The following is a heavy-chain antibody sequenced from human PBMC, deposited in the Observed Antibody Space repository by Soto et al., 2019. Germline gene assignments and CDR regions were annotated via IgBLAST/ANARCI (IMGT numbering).Heavy chain of an antibody. CDR3: VRDRGYCSSTTCFNWYFDL. CDR1: GFTVSSYS. CDR2: LGSSGSSTGNAI. J-gene: IGHJ2*01. D-gene: IGHD2-2*01. Sequence: GGSLRLSCAASGFTVSSYSMNWVRQAPGKGLEWVSYLGSSGSSTGNAIYYADSVKGRFTIARESAKNSLDLQMNSLRVEDTAVYYCVRDRGYCSSTTCFNWYFDLWGRGTLVTVSS. V-gene: IGHV3-48*01.